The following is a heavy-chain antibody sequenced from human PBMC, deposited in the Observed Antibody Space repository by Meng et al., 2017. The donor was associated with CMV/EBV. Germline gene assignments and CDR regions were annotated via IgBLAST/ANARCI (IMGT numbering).Heavy chain of an antibody. J-gene: IGHJ4*02. CDR3: AKEGSSSSFDY. V-gene: IGHV3-9*03. Sequence: SLKISCAASGFTFDDYAMHWVRQAPGKGLEWVSGISWNSGSIGYADSEKGRFTISRDNAKNSLYLQMNSLRAEDMALYYCAKEGSSSSFDYWGQGTLVTVSS. D-gene: IGHD6-6*01. CDR1: GFTFDDYA. CDR2: ISWNSGSI.